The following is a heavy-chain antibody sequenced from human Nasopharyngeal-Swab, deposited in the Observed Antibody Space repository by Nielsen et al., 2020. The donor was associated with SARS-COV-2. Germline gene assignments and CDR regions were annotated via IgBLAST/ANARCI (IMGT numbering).Heavy chain of an antibody. J-gene: IGHJ2*01. Sequence: VRQAPGKGLEWVSYISSSSSTIYYADSVKGRFTISRDNAKNSLYLQMNSLRDEDTAVYYCARDRYSSSWYPYWYFDLWGRGTLVTASS. CDR2: ISSSSSTI. D-gene: IGHD6-13*01. CDR3: ARDRYSSSWYPYWYFDL. V-gene: IGHV3-48*02.